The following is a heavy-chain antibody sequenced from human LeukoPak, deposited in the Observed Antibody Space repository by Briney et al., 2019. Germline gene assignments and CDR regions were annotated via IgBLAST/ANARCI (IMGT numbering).Heavy chain of an antibody. CDR1: GGSFRGYY. Sequence: PSETLSLTCAVYGGSFRGYYWSWLRQSPGKGLEWIGEINHSGSTNYSPSLKSRVTISVDMSKNQFSLKLTSVTAADTAVYYCARGRDYGDYRLDYWGQGTLVTVSS. CDR2: INHSGST. V-gene: IGHV4-34*01. CDR3: ARGRDYGDYRLDY. J-gene: IGHJ4*02. D-gene: IGHD4-17*01.